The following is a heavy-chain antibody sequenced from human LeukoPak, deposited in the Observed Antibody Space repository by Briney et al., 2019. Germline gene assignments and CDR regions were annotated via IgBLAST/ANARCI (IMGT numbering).Heavy chain of an antibody. D-gene: IGHD6-19*01. CDR3: ARARSSVGYFDY. J-gene: IGHJ4*02. CDR1: GFTFSSYS. Sequence: PGGSLRLSCAASGFTFSSYSMNWVRQAPGKGLEWVSSISSSSSYIYYADSVKGRFTISRDNAKNSPYLQMNSLRAEDTAVYYCARARSSVGYFDYWGQGTLVTVSS. CDR2: ISSSSSYI. V-gene: IGHV3-21*01.